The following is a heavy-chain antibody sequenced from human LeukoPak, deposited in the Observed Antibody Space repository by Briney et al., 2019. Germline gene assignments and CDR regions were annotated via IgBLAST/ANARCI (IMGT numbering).Heavy chain of an antibody. D-gene: IGHD1-26*01. Sequence: GASVKVSCKASGYTLTNYGMSWVRQAPGQGLEWMGWISTNSDIRTYAQTLQGRFTMTTDTAKTTAYMELNNQTFDDTAVYYCARDWDAMNNCFDPWGQGTPVTVSS. CDR2: ISTNSDIR. V-gene: IGHV1-18*01. J-gene: IGHJ5*02. CDR3: ARDWDAMNNCFDP. CDR1: GYTLTNYG.